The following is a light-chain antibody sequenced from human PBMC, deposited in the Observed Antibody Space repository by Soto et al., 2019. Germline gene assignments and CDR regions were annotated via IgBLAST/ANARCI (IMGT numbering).Light chain of an antibody. V-gene: IGKV1-5*03. CDR1: QSISSW. Sequence: DIQMTQSPSTLSASIGDRVTITCRASQSISSWLAWYQQKPGKVPKLLIYKASNLESGVPSRFSGSGSGTEFTLTISSLQPDDFATYYCQQYNTYSETFGQGTKVDIK. J-gene: IGKJ1*01. CDR3: QQYNTYSET. CDR2: KAS.